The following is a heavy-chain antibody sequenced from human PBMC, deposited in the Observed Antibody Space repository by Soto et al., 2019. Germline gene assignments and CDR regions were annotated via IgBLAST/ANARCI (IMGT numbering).Heavy chain of an antibody. CDR3: AKGTGLRSYYYGMDV. CDR1: GFTFSSYA. V-gene: IGHV3-23*01. D-gene: IGHD3-10*01. Sequence: GGSLRLSCAASGFTFSSYAMSWVRQAPGKGLEWVSTLSGSGGRTYYADSVKGRFTISRDNSKNTLYLQMNSLRAEDTAVYYGAKGTGLRSYYYGMDVLGPGTTVTVSS. J-gene: IGHJ6*02. CDR2: LSGSGGRT.